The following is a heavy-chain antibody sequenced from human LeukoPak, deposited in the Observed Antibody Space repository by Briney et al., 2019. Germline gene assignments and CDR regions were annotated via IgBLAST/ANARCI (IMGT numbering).Heavy chain of an antibody. Sequence: GGSLRLSCAASGFTFSSYAMSWVRQAPGKGLEWVSAISGSGGSTYYADSVKGRFTISRDNSKNTLYLQMNSLRAEDTAVYYCARNPLGTVCSSTSCHPETNYGMDVWGKGTTVTVSS. D-gene: IGHD2-2*01. CDR1: GFTFSSYA. J-gene: IGHJ6*04. V-gene: IGHV3-23*01. CDR3: ARNPLGTVCSSTSCHPETNYGMDV. CDR2: ISGSGGST.